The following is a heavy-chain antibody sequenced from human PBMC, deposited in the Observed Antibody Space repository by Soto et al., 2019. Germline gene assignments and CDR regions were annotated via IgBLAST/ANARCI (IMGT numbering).Heavy chain of an antibody. CDR1: GGSISSGGYF. J-gene: IGHJ6*02. Sequence: SETLSLTCTVSGGSISSGGYFWSWIRQHPGKGLEWIGFIYYSGSTYYNSSLKSRVTISVDTSKNQFSLKLSSVTAADTAVYYCAREGAAPYYYYGMDVWGQGTTVTVS. CDR2: IYYSGST. CDR3: AREGAAPYYYYGMDV. V-gene: IGHV4-31*03. D-gene: IGHD6-6*01.